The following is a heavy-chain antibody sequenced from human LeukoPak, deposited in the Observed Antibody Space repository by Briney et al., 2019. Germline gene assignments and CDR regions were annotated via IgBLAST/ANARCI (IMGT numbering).Heavy chain of an antibody. V-gene: IGHV3-23*01. J-gene: IGHJ3*02. CDR3: AKDSIPYYYDSSGYYLGDAFDI. D-gene: IGHD3-22*01. CDR2: ISGSGGST. Sequence: GGSLRLSCAASGFTFSSYGMSWVRQAPGKGLEWASAISGSGGSTYYADSVKGRFTVSRDNSKNTLYVQMNSLRAEDTAVYYCAKDSIPYYYDSSGYYLGDAFDIWGQGTMVTVSS. CDR1: GFTFSSYG.